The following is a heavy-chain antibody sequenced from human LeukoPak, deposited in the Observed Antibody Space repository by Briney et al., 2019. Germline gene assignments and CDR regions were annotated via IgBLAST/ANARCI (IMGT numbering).Heavy chain of an antibody. D-gene: IGHD6-13*01. Sequence: SETLSPTCTVSGGSISSSSYYWGWIRQPPGKGLEWIVSIYYSGSTYYNPSLKSRVTVSVDTSKNQFSLRLTSVTAADTAVYYCARHPYSTSRPAYYFDYWGQGTLVTVSS. J-gene: IGHJ4*02. CDR2: IYYSGST. CDR1: GGSISSSSYY. V-gene: IGHV4-39*01. CDR3: ARHPYSTSRPAYYFDY.